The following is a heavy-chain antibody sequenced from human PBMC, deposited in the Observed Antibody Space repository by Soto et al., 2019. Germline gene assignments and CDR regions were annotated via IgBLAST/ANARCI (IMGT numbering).Heavy chain of an antibody. CDR3: ASGIQLWLRRINNGYSG. D-gene: IGHD5-18*01. CDR1: GGTFSTYA. J-gene: IGHJ4*02. V-gene: IGHV1-69*13. CDR2: IIPMFGTA. Sequence: SVKVSCKAPGGTFSTYAISWVRQAPGQGLEWMGGIIPMFGTANYAQRFQDRVTITADESTNTVYMELSSLRSEDTAVYFCASGIQLWLRRINNGYSGWGQGTLVTAPQ.